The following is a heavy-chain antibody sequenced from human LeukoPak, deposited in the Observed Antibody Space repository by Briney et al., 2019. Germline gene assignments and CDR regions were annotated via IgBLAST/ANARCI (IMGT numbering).Heavy chain of an antibody. CDR3: ARGYSYGYSRNDY. Sequence: SETLSLTCAVYGGPFSGYYWSWIRQPPGKGLEWIGEINHSGSTNYNPSLKSRVTISVDTSKNQFSLKLSSVTAADTAVYYCARGYSYGYSRNDYWGQGTLVTVSS. CDR1: GGPFSGYY. CDR2: INHSGST. D-gene: IGHD5-18*01. J-gene: IGHJ4*02. V-gene: IGHV4-34*01.